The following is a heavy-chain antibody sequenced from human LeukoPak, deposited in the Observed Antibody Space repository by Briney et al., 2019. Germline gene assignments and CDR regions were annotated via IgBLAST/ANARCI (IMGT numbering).Heavy chain of an antibody. CDR1: GFTFSSYW. CDR3: ARVDWMIGAFDI. V-gene: IGHV3-74*01. J-gene: IGHJ3*02. Sequence: GGSLRLSCAASGFTFSSYWMHWVRQAPGKGLVWVSRINSDGSTTNYADSVKGRFTISRDNAKNTLYLQMNSLRAEDTAVYYCARVDWMIGAFDIWGQGTMVTVSS. D-gene: IGHD3-22*01. CDR2: INSDGSTT.